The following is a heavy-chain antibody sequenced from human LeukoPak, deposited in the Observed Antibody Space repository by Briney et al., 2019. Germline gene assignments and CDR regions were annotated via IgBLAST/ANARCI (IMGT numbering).Heavy chain of an antibody. CDR1: GFTFSSYG. D-gene: IGHD2-2*01. V-gene: IGHV3-30*02. Sequence: GGSLRLSCAASGFTFSSYGIHWVRQAPGKGLEWVAFIRYDGSNKYYADSVKGRFTISRDNSKSTLYLQMNSLRAEDTAVYYCGKDLSMIWCSTTTCSYFDYWGQGTLVTVSS. J-gene: IGHJ4*02. CDR3: GKDLSMIWCSTTTCSYFDY. CDR2: IRYDGSNK.